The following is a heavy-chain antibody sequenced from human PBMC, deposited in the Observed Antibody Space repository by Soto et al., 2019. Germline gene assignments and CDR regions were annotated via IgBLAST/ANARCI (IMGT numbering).Heavy chain of an antibody. Sequence: ASVKVSCKASGGTFSSYSISWVRQAPGQGLEWMGGIIPIFGTANYAQKFQGRVTITADESTSTAYMELSSLRSEDTAVYYCAREFNITMVRGGYGMDVWGQGTTVTVSS. CDR2: IIPIFGTA. V-gene: IGHV1-69*13. CDR1: GGTFSSYS. J-gene: IGHJ6*02. CDR3: AREFNITMVRGGYGMDV. D-gene: IGHD3-10*01.